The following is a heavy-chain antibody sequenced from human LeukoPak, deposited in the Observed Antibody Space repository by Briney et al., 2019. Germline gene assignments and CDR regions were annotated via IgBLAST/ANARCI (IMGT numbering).Heavy chain of an antibody. CDR2: IYYSGST. CDR1: GGSISSSSYY. V-gene: IGHV4-39*07. J-gene: IGHJ6*02. CDR3: ARDRGYGMDV. D-gene: IGHD3-10*01. Sequence: PSETLSLTCTVSGGSISSSSYYWGWIRQPPGKGLEWIGSIYYSGSTYYNPSLKSRVTISVDTSKNQFSLKLSSVTAADTAVYYCARDRGYGMDVWGQGTTVTVSS.